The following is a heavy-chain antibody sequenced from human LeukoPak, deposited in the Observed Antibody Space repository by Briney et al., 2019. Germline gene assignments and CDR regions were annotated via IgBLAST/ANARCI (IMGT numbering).Heavy chain of an antibody. CDR1: GGSFSGYY. D-gene: IGHD2-8*01. J-gene: IGHJ4*02. CDR3: ARLGGYCTNGVCSND. Sequence: KPSETLSLTCAVYGGSFSGYYWSWIRQPPGKGLEWIGEINHSGSTNYNPSLKSRVTISADTSKNQFSLKLSSVTAADTAVYYCARLGGYCTNGVCSNDWGQGTLVTVS. V-gene: IGHV4-34*01. CDR2: INHSGST.